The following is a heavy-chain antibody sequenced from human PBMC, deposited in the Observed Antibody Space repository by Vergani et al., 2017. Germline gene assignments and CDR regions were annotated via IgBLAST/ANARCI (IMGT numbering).Heavy chain of an antibody. J-gene: IGHJ6*02. CDR3: ARSGLSSDYGPLKPQGYYYYGMDV. CDR2: IIPILGIA. D-gene: IGHD4-17*01. Sequence: QVQLVQSGAEVKKPGSSVKVSCKASGGTFSSYAISWVRQAPGQGLEWMGRIIPILGIANYPQKFQGRVTITADKSTSTAYMELSSLRSEDTAVYYCARSGLSSDYGPLKPQGYYYYGMDVWGQGTTVTVSS. CDR1: GGTFSSYA. V-gene: IGHV1-69*09.